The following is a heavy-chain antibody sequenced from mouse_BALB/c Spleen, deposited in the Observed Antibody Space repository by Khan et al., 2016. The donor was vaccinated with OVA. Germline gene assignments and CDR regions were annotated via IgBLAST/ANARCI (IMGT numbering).Heavy chain of an antibody. CDR2: INPTSGYT. J-gene: IGHJ2*01. CDR3: TRDRIAY. Sequence: VQLQQSGAALAKPGASVKMSCKASGYTFSTYWMPWVKQRPGQGLEWIGYINPTSGYTEYNEKFTDKATLSADKSTSTAYMQRSRLTAEDSAVYYCTRDRIAYWGQGTTLTVSS. V-gene: IGHV1-7*01. CDR1: GYTFSTYW.